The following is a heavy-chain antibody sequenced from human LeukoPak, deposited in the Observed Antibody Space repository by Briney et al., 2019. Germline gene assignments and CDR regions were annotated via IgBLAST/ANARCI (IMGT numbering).Heavy chain of an antibody. Sequence: ASVKVSCKASGYTFTSYDTNWVRQATGQGLEWMGWMNPNSGNTGYAQKFQGRVTMTRNTSISTAYMELSSLRSEDTAVYYCARAPWELQAGFDYWGQGTLVTVSS. CDR1: GYTFTSYD. D-gene: IGHD1-26*01. J-gene: IGHJ4*02. CDR3: ARAPWELQAGFDY. CDR2: MNPNSGNT. V-gene: IGHV1-8*01.